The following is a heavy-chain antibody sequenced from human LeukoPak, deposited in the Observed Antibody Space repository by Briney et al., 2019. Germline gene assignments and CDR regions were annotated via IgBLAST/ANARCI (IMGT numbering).Heavy chain of an antibody. D-gene: IGHD3-10*01. Sequence: GESLKISCKGSGYSFTNYWIGWVRQMPGKGLEWMGIIYPGDSDTTYSPSFQGQVTISADKSISTAYLQWSSLKASDTAMYYCARRNLLLWFGESQTQYYFDYWGQGTLVTVSS. CDR3: ARRNLLLWFGESQTQYYFDY. CDR1: GYSFTNYW. V-gene: IGHV5-51*01. CDR2: IYPGDSDT. J-gene: IGHJ4*02.